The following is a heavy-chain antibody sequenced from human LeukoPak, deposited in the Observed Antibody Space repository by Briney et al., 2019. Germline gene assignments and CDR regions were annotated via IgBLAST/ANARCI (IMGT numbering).Heavy chain of an antibody. Sequence: SVKVSRKASGGTFSSYAISWVRQAPGQGLEWMGGIIPIFGTANYAQKFQGRVTITTDESTSTAYMELSSLRSEDTAVYYCARGGSAEQLVHGEYYYYYMDVWRKGTTVTVSS. J-gene: IGHJ6*03. CDR1: GGTFSSYA. CDR3: ARGGSAEQLVHGEYYYYYMDV. D-gene: IGHD6-13*01. V-gene: IGHV1-69*05. CDR2: IIPIFGTA.